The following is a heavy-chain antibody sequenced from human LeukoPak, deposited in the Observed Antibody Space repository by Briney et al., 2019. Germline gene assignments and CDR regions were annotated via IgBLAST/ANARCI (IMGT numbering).Heavy chain of an antibody. Sequence: PGGSLRLSCAASGFTVSSNYMSWVRQAPGQGLEWVSVIYSGGSTYYAASVKGRFTISRDNSKNTLYLQMNSLRAEDTAVYYCARSSDYYYDSSGYWNYWGQGTLVTVSS. CDR3: ARSSDYYYDSSGYWNY. CDR2: IYSGGST. D-gene: IGHD3-22*01. V-gene: IGHV3-53*01. CDR1: GFTVSSNY. J-gene: IGHJ4*02.